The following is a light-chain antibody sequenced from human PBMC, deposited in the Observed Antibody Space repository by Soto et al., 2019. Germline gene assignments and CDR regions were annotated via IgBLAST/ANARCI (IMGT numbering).Light chain of an antibody. CDR1: QSVSSH. Sequence: EIVLTQSPATLSLSPGERATLSCRASQSVSSHLAWFQQRPGQAPRLLIYDASNRATGIPARFSGRGSGTDFTLTISSLEPEDFAVYYCQQYGSSPPYTFGQGTKLEIK. J-gene: IGKJ2*01. V-gene: IGKV3-11*01. CDR3: QQYGSSPPYT. CDR2: DAS.